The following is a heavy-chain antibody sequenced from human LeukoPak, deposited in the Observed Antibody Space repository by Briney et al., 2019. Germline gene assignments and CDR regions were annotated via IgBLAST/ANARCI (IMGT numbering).Heavy chain of an antibody. D-gene: IGHD3-22*01. CDR1: GYTFTSYG. J-gene: IGHJ4*02. V-gene: IGHV1-18*01. CDR3: AREPPYYYDSAYPDY. Sequence: ASVKVSCKASGYTFTSYGISWVRQAPGQGLEWMGWISAYNGNTNYAQKLQGRVTMTTDTSTSTAYMELRSLRSDDTAVYYCAREPPYYYDSAYPDYWGQGTLVTVSS. CDR2: ISAYNGNT.